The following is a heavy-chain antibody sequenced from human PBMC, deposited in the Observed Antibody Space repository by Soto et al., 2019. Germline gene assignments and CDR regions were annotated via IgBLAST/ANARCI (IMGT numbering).Heavy chain of an antibody. CDR2: IRNKANSYTT. Sequence: EVQLVESGGGLVQPGGSLRLSCAASGFTFSDHYMDWVRQAPGKGLEWVGRIRNKANSYTTEYAASVKGRFTISRDDSKKSLYLQMNSLKIEDTAVYYCARDYDYSGYWDYWGQGTLVTVSS. D-gene: IGHD3-22*01. CDR1: GFTFSDHY. V-gene: IGHV3-72*01. J-gene: IGHJ4*02. CDR3: ARDYDYSGYWDY.